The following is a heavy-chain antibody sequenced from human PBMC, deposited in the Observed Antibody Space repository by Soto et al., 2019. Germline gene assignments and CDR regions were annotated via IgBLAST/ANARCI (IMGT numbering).Heavy chain of an antibody. J-gene: IGHJ5*01. CDR1: RFTFSDFA. CDR3: AKDAVPYNGKWDWFDS. CDR2: IGGGGSDT. Sequence: DVQLLESGGGLVQPGGSLTLSCAASRFTFSDFAMSWVRQAPGKGLEWVSSIGGGGSDTYYADSVKGRFTISRDNSKNTLYLQMDSLRDEDTGVSYCAKDAVPYNGKWDWFDSWGQGTLVIVSS. D-gene: IGHD1-20*01. V-gene: IGHV3-23*01.